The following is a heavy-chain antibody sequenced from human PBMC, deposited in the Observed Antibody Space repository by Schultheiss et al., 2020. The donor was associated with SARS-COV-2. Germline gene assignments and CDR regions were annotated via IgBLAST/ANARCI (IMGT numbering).Heavy chain of an antibody. CDR3: ARAPWYSSGWYPPG. CDR2: TYYRSKWYN. CDR1: GDSVSSNSAA. J-gene: IGHJ4*02. V-gene: IGHV6-1*01. Sequence: SETLSLTCAISGDSVSSNSAAWNWIRQSPSRGLEWLGRTYYRSKWYNDYAVSVKSRITINPDTSKNQFSLQLNSVTPEDTAVYYCARAPWYSSGWYPPGWGQGTLVTVSS. D-gene: IGHD6-19*01.